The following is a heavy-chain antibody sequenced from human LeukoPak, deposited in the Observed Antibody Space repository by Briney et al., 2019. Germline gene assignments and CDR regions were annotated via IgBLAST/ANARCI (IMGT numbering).Heavy chain of an antibody. J-gene: IGHJ6*02. CDR3: ARARQQLVPGGYYYYYGMDV. V-gene: IGHV4-59*01. CDR2: IYYSGST. Sequence: KPSETLSLTCTVSGGSISSYYWSWIRQPPGKGLEWIGYIYYSGSTNYNPSLKSRVTISVDTSKNQFSLKLSSVTAADTAVYYCARARQQLVPGGYYYYYGMDVWGQGTTVTVSS. CDR1: GGSISSYY. D-gene: IGHD6-13*01.